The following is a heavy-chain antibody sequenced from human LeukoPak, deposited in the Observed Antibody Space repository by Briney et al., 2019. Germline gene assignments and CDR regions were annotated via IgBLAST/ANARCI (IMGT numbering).Heavy chain of an antibody. Sequence: PGGSLRLSCAASGFTVITNDMTWVRQAPGKGLEWVSVLYSDGNTKYADSVQGRFTISRDNSKNTLYLEMNSLSPDDTAVYYCATGLEPLAANTMLYWGQGTLVTVSS. V-gene: IGHV3-53*01. D-gene: IGHD1-14*01. CDR1: GFTVITND. J-gene: IGHJ4*02. CDR3: ATGLEPLAANTMLY. CDR2: LYSDGNT.